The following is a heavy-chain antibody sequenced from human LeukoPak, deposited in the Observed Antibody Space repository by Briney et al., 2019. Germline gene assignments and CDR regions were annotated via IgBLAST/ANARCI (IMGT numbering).Heavy chain of an antibody. V-gene: IGHV3-15*01. J-gene: IGHJ4*02. CDR1: GFTFSNAW. CDR3: TTVLAYSSGHCYPMFHY. CDR2: IKSKTDGRTT. Sequence: GRSLRLSCAASGFTFSNAWMSWVRQAPGKGLEWVGRIKSKTDGRTTDYTAAVKGRFTISRDDSKNTLYLKMNRLKKEDTAVYYCTTVLAYSSGHCYPMFHYWGQGTLVTVSS. D-gene: IGHD2-21*02.